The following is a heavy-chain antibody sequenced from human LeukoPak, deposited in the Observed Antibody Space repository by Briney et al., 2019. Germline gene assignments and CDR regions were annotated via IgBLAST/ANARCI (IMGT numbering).Heavy chain of an antibody. CDR3: ARVLASVPAFYLDP. D-gene: IGHD2-2*01. CDR2: INPNSGGT. J-gene: IGHJ5*02. CDR1: GYTFTGYY. V-gene: IGHV1-2*02. Sequence: ASVKVSCKASGYTFTGYYMHWVRQAPGPGLEGMGWINPNSGGTNYAQKFQGRVTMTRDTSISTAYMELSRLRSDDTAVYYCARVLASVPAFYLDPWGQGTLVTVSS.